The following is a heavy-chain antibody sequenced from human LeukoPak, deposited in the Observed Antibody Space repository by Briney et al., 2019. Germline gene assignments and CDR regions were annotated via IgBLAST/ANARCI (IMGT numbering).Heavy chain of an antibody. D-gene: IGHD6-19*01. V-gene: IGHV3-30*18. CDR3: AKGHSSGWYSIEF. Sequence: PGRSLRLSCAASGFTFSRYGMHWVRQAPGKGLEWVAVISSDESNKYYADSVKGRFTISRGNSKNTLYLQMNSVRAEDTAVYYCAKGHSSGWYSIEFWGQGTLVTVSS. CDR2: ISSDESNK. J-gene: IGHJ4*02. CDR1: GFTFSRYG.